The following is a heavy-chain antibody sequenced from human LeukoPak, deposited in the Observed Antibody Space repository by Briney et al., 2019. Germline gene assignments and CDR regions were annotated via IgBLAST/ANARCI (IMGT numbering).Heavy chain of an antibody. D-gene: IGHD3-10*01. CDR2: IFGSGAGT. CDR1: GFTFGSYA. V-gene: IGHV3-23*01. Sequence: PGGSLRLSCAASGFTFGSYAMSWVRQTPGKGLEWVSTIFGSGAGTYYADSVKGRFTISRDNSKNTLYLQMNSLRAEDTAVYYCAKADLVLQQWGQGTLVTVSS. J-gene: IGHJ1*01. CDR3: AKADLVLQQ.